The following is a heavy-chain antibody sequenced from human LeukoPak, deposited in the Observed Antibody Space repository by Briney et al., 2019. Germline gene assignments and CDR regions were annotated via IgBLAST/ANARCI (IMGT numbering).Heavy chain of an antibody. CDR3: AKEYPWYCTNGVCPGAAFDY. J-gene: IGHJ4*02. D-gene: IGHD2-8*01. Sequence: GGSLRLSCAASGFTFSSYSMSWFRQAPGKGLEWVAVISYDGSNEYYADSVKGRFTISRDNSKNTLYLQMNSLRAEDTAVYYCAKEYPWYCTNGVCPGAAFDYWGQGTLVTVSS. V-gene: IGHV3-30*18. CDR2: ISYDGSNE. CDR1: GFTFSSYS.